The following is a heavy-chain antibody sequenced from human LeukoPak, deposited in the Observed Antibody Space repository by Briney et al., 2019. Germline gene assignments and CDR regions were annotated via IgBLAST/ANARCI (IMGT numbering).Heavy chain of an antibody. V-gene: IGHV3-48*03. D-gene: IGHD2-15*01. CDR1: GFTFISYE. J-gene: IGHJ3*02. CDR3: ARGAPLVAVTTCAFDI. CDR2: IDSISTTI. Sequence: PGVSLRLSCAASGFTFISYEMNWVRQAPGKGLEWISNIDSISTTIYSADSVRGRFTISRDNAKNSVYLQMNSLRVEDTAIYYCARGAPLVAVTTCAFDIWGQGTMVTVSA.